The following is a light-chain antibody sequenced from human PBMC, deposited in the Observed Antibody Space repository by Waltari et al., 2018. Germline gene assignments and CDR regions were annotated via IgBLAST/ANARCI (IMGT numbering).Light chain of an antibody. CDR3: SSYAGSNNVV. CDR2: EVS. V-gene: IGLV2-8*01. CDR1: SSDVGRYND. J-gene: IGLJ2*01. Sequence: QSALTQPPSASGSPGQSVTISCTGTSSDVGRYNDVSWYQQHPGKAPKLMIYEVSKRPSGVPARLSGSKSGNTASLTVSGLQAEDEADYYCSSYAGSNNVVFGGGTKLTVL.